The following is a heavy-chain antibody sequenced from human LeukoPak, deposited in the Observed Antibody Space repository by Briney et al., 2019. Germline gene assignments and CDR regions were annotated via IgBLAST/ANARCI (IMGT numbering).Heavy chain of an antibody. Sequence: GGSLRLSCAASGFTFSIHWMSWVRQAPGKGLEWVANIKEDGSEKYYVDSVKGRFTISRDNAKNSLDLQMNSLRAEDTAVYYCAKGIAARPDYYYMDVWGKGTTVTVSS. V-gene: IGHV3-7*03. CDR2: IKEDGSEK. D-gene: IGHD6-6*01. CDR3: AKGIAARPDYYYMDV. CDR1: GFTFSIHW. J-gene: IGHJ6*03.